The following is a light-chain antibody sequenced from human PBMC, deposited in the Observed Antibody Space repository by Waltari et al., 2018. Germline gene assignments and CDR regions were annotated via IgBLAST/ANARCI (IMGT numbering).Light chain of an antibody. V-gene: IGLV1-51*01. CDR3: GTWDSSLSLYV. Sequence: QSVLTRPPSVSAAPGQKVNVSCSGSSSNIGNNYVSWYQQLPGSAPTPLIYDNDNRPSGIPGRPSGSKSGTSATLGITGLQTGDEADYYCGTWDSSLSLYVFGTGTKVTVL. CDR2: DND. J-gene: IGLJ1*01. CDR1: SSNIGNNY.